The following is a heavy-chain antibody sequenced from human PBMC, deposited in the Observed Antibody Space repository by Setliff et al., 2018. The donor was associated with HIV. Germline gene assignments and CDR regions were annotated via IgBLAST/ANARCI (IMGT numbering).Heavy chain of an antibody. J-gene: IGHJ4*02. CDR3: AIAIAGTFDH. CDR1: GYTLTEVS. CDR2: VDFEDGAK. D-gene: IGHD2-21*01. Sequence: VKVSCKLSGYTLTEVSMNLVRQAPGKGLEWMGGVDFEDGAKLYAQSFLGRLTMTEDTSTDTAYMDLSSLRSEDTAIYYCAIAIAGTFDHWGQGTLVTVSS. V-gene: IGHV1-24*01.